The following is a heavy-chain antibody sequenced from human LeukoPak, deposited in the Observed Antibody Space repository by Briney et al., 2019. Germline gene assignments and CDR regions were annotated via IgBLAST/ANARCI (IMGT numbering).Heavy chain of an antibody. V-gene: IGHV1-58*01. CDR2: IVVGSGNT. CDR1: GFTFTSSA. Sequence: SVKVSCKASGFTFTSSAVQWVRQARGQRLEWIGWIVVGSGNTNYAQKFQERVTITRDMSTSTAYMELSSLGFEDTAVYYCAAEGISRGYYYYGMDVWGKGTTVTASS. D-gene: IGHD2/OR15-2a*01. CDR3: AAEGISRGYYYYGMDV. J-gene: IGHJ6*04.